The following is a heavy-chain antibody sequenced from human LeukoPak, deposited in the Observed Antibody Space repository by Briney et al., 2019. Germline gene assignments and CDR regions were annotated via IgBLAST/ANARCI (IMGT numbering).Heavy chain of an antibody. D-gene: IGHD2-15*01. CDR3: ARVFGPIDYYYYMDV. CDR2: IYYSGST. CDR1: GGSISSSSYY. J-gene: IGHJ6*03. Sequence: PSETLSLTCTVSGGSISSSSYYWGWIRQPPGKGLEWIGSIYYSGSTYYNPSLKSRVTISVDTSKNQFSLKLSSVTAADTAVYYCARVFGPIDYYYYMDVWGKGTTVTVSS. V-gene: IGHV4-39*07.